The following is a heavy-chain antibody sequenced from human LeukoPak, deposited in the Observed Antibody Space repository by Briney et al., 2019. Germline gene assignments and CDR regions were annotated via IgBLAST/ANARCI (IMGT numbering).Heavy chain of an antibody. V-gene: IGHV3-21*01. CDR2: ISSSSSYI. D-gene: IGHD3-10*02. CDR1: GFTFSSYS. J-gene: IGHJ5*02. Sequence: PGGSLRLSCAASGFTFSSYSMNWVRQAPGKGLEWVSSISSSSSYIYYADSVKGRFTISRDNAKNSLYLQMNSLRAEDTAVYYCAGDAVRGNWFDPWGQGTLVTVSS. CDR3: AGDAVRGNWFDP.